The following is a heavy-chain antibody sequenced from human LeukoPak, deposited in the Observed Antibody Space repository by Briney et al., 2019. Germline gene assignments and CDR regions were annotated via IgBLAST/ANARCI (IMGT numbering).Heavy chain of an antibody. CDR3: ARGYNWNYFDY. CDR2: INPNSGAT. J-gene: IGHJ4*02. V-gene: IGHV1-2*02. Sequence: ASVKVSCKASGYTFTGHYIHLVRQAPGQGLEWMGWINPNSGATDYAHSLQGRVTMTSDTSISTAYMELSRLRFDDTAVYYCARGYNWNYFDYWGQGTLVTVSS. D-gene: IGHD1-20*01. CDR1: GYTFTGHY.